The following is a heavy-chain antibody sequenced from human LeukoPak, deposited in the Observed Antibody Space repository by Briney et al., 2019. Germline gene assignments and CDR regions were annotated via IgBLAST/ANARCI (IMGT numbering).Heavy chain of an antibody. D-gene: IGHD2-2*01. J-gene: IGHJ6*02. V-gene: IGHV1-18*01. CDR3: AREYCSSTSCPSGGMDV. CDR1: GYTFTSYG. Sequence: ASVKVSCKASGYTFTSYGISWVRQAPGQGLEWMGWIGAYNGNTNYAQKLQGRVTMTTDTSTSTAYMELRSLRSDDTAVYYCAREYCSSTSCPSGGMDVWGQGTTVTVSS. CDR2: IGAYNGNT.